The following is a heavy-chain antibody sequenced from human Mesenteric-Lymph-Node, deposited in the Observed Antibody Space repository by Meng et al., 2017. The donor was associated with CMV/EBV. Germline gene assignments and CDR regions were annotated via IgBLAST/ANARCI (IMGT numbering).Heavy chain of an antibody. J-gene: IGHJ6*02. V-gene: IGHV3-21*04. D-gene: IGHD4-11*01. CDR1: GFTFSSYS. Sequence: GESLKISCAASGFTFSSYSMNWVRQAPGKGLEWVSSISSSSSYIYYADSVKGRFTISRDNAKNTLYLQMNSLRAEDTAVYYCARDDDYSNYPRYYYYYGMDVWDQGTTVTVSS. CDR3: ARDDDYSNYPRYYYYYGMDV. CDR2: ISSSSSYI.